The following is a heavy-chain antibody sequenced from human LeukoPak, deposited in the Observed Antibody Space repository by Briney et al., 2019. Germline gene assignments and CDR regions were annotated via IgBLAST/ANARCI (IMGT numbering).Heavy chain of an antibody. CDR3: ARGRKSVY. CDR2: INHSGST. J-gene: IGHJ4*02. Sequence: SETLSLTRAVYGGSFSGYYWSWIRQPPGKGPEWIGEINHSGSTNYNPSLKSRVTISVDTSKNQFSLKLSSVTAADTAVYYCARGRKSVYWGQGTLVTVSS. V-gene: IGHV4-34*01. CDR1: GGSFSGYY.